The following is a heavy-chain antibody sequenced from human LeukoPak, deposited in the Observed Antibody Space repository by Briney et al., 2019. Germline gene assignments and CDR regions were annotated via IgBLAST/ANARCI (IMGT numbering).Heavy chain of an antibody. V-gene: IGHV1-2*02. J-gene: IGHJ3*02. D-gene: IGHD3-3*01. CDR1: GYTFTGYY. CDR2: INPNSGGT. Sequence: ASVKVSCKASGYTFTGYYMHWVRQAPGQGLEWMGWINPNSGGTTYAQKFQGRVTMTRDTSISTAYLELSRLRSDDTAVYYCARDPLEWLVLPKAFDIRGQGAMVTVSS. CDR3: ARDPLEWLVLPKAFDI.